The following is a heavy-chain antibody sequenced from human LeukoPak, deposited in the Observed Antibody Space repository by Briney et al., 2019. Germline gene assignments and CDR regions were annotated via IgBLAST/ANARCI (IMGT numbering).Heavy chain of an antibody. J-gene: IGHJ3*02. CDR2: IYPGDSDS. D-gene: IGHD3-3*01. Sequence: GESLKISCQGSGYSFTNYWIGWVRQMPGKGLEWMGIIYPGDSDSRYSPSFQGQVTISVDKAINTAYLQWSSLRASDTAIYYCARQGRPDYDFWSGYYRNDAFDIWGQGTMVTVSS. CDR3: ARQGRPDYDFWSGYYRNDAFDI. V-gene: IGHV5-51*01. CDR1: GYSFTNYW.